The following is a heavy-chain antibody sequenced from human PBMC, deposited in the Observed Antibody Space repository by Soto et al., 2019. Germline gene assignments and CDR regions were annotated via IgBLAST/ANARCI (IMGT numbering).Heavy chain of an antibody. Sequence: ASAKVSCTASGYTFITSCMHWVRQAPGQRLEWMGVINPSRGTTSYAKKFQDRVTMTRDTSASTVYMELSSLRSEDSAMYYCARSYISSSYWFDPWGQGTLVTVSS. CDR3: ARSYISSSYWFDP. CDR1: GYTFITSC. J-gene: IGHJ5*02. D-gene: IGHD6-6*01. CDR2: INPSRGTT. V-gene: IGHV1-46*03.